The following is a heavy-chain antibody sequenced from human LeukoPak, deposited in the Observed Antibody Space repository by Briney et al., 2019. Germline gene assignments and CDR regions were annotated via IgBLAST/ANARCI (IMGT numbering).Heavy chain of an antibody. Sequence: GGSLRLSCASSAFNFTAYWMHWVRQDPRQGLLWVARINSDGTTTNYADSVKGRFTISRDNAKDTLFLQMNSLRAEDTAVYFCAVSNGGYGPWGQGALVTVSS. CDR1: AFNFTAYW. J-gene: IGHJ5*02. V-gene: IGHV3-74*01. D-gene: IGHD5-12*01. CDR2: INSDGTTT. CDR3: AVSNGGYGP.